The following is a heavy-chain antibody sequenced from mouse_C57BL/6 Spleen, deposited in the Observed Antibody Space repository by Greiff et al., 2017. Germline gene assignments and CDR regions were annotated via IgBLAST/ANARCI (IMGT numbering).Heavy chain of an antibody. Sequence: VQLQQSGPELVKPGASVKISCKASGYAFSSSWMNWVKQRPGKGLEWIGRIYPGDGDTNYNGKFKGKATLTADKSSSTAYRQLSSLTSEDSAVYFCARGERGPFAYWGQGTLVTVSA. J-gene: IGHJ3*01. CDR1: GYAFSSSW. CDR3: ARGERGPFAY. CDR2: IYPGDGDT. V-gene: IGHV1-82*01.